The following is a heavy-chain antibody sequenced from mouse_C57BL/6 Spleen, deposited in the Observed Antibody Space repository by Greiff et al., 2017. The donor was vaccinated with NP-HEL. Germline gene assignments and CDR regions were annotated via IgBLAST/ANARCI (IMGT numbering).Heavy chain of an antibody. CDR2: IYPGDGDT. Sequence: VQLQQSGPELVKSGASVKISCKASGYAFSSSWMNWVKQRPGKGLEWIGRIYPGDGDTNYNGKFKGKATLTADKSSRPAYMQLSSLTSEDSAVYFCADSSGWDFDYWGQGTTLTVSS. V-gene: IGHV1-82*01. CDR3: ADSSGWDFDY. D-gene: IGHD3-2*02. J-gene: IGHJ2*01. CDR1: GYAFSSSW.